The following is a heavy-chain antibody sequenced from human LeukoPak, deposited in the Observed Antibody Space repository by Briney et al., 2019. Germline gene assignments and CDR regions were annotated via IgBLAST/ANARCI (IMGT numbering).Heavy chain of an antibody. CDR3: ARGPGGSGPTDY. J-gene: IGHJ4*02. CDR2: MNPNSGNT. D-gene: IGHD3-10*01. CDR1: GYTFTSYD. Sequence: SVKVSCKASGYTFTSYDINWVRQATGQGLEWMGWMNPNSGNTGYAQKFQGRVTMTRNTSISTAYMELSSLRSEDMAVYYCARGPGGSGPTDYWGQGTLVTVSS. V-gene: IGHV1-8*01.